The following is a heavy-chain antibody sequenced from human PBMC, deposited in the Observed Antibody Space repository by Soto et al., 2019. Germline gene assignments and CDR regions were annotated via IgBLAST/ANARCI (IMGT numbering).Heavy chain of an antibody. V-gene: IGHV1-18*01. CDR2: ITAFNGNT. D-gene: IGHD2-15*01. J-gene: IGHJ6*02. CDR3: ARDLGGVEVPGVTRADV. Sequence: QVPLVQSGAEVKKPGASVKVSCKTSGYTFTNFGISWVRQAPGQGLEWMGWITAFNGNTNYGQKFQGRVTMTTDTSTSTGYMELRNLRSDDTAVYYCARDLGGVEVPGVTRADVWGQGTTVIVSS. CDR1: GYTFTNFG.